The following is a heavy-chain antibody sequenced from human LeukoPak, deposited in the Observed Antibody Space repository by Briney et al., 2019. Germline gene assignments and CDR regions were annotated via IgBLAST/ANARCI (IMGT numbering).Heavy chain of an antibody. D-gene: IGHD5-12*01. CDR3: ARDSGYEPINYYYYYYGMDV. J-gene: IGHJ6*02. V-gene: IGHV3-11*01. CDR1: GFTFSDYY. Sequence: PGGSLRLSCAASGFTFSDYYMSWIRQAPGKGLEWVSYISSSGSTIHYADSVKGRFTISRDNAKNSLYLQMNSLRAEDTAVYYCARDSGYEPINYYYYYYGMDVWGQGTTVTVSS. CDR2: ISSSGSTI.